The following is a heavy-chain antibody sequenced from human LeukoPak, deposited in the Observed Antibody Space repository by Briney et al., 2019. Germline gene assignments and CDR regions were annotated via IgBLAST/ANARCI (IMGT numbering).Heavy chain of an antibody. J-gene: IGHJ5*02. CDR1: GYTFTSYD. CDR3: ARGARYQLLFLFQLINWFDP. V-gene: IGHV1-8*01. D-gene: IGHD2-2*01. CDR2: MNPNSGNT. Sequence: ASVKVSCKASGYTFTSYDINWVRQATGQGLEWMGWMNPNSGNTGYAQKFQGRVTMTRNTSISTAYMELSSLRSEDTAVYYCARGARYQLLFLFQLINWFDPWGQGTLVTVSS.